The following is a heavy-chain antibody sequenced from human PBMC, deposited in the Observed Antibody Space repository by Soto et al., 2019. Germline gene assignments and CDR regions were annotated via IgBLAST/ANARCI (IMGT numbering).Heavy chain of an antibody. D-gene: IGHD3-22*01. CDR2: ISGSGGST. V-gene: IGHV3-23*01. CDR1: GFTFSSYA. Sequence: EVQLLESGGGLVQPGGSLILSCAASGFTFSSYAMSWVRQAPGKGLEWVSAISGSGGSTYYADSVKGRFTISRDNSKNTLYLQMNSLRAEDTAVYYCAKGSDDSSGYRYYFDYWGQGTLVTVSS. J-gene: IGHJ4*02. CDR3: AKGSDDSSGYRYYFDY.